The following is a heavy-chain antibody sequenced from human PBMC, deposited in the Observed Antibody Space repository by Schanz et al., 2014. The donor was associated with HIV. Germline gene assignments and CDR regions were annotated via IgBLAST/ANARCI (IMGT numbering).Heavy chain of an antibody. CDR2: INHSGTT. CDR1: AGSFSGYH. Sequence: QVQLQQWGAGLLKPSETLSLTCAVYAGSFSGYHWSWIRQPPGKGLEWIGGINHSGTTNYNPSVNSRVTTSLDTSKRQFSLRLTSVTAADTAIYYCARDNDPYYFDTSGHYDRLFDYWGQGTPVTVSS. J-gene: IGHJ4*02. V-gene: IGHV4-34*01. D-gene: IGHD3-22*01. CDR3: ARDNDPYYFDTSGHYDRLFDY.